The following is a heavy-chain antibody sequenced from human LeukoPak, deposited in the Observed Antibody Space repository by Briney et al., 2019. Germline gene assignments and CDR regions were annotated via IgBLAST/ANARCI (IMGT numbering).Heavy chain of an antibody. CDR2: ISGRGGST. Sequence: QSGGSLRLSCAASGFTFSSYAMSWVRQAPGKGLEWVSAISGRGGSTYYADSVKGRFTISRDNSKNTPYLQMNSLRAEDTAVYYCARGYRSYSSRYKYNWFDPWGQGTLVTVSS. CDR3: ARGYRSYSSRYKYNWFDP. D-gene: IGHD6-13*01. CDR1: GFTFSSYA. V-gene: IGHV3-23*01. J-gene: IGHJ5*02.